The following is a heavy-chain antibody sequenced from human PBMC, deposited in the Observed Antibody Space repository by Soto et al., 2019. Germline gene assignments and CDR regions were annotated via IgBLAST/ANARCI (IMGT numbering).Heavy chain of an antibody. CDR2: INHSGST. CDR1: RGSFSGHY. J-gene: IGHJ6*02. CDR3: ARGGRTRPPWGMDV. Sequence: QVQLQQWGAGLLKPSETLSLTCAVYRGSFSGHYWSWIRQPPGKGLEWIGEINHSGSTNYNPSPNSRVTISVDTSKNQFSLTLSSVTAADTAVYYCARGGRTRPPWGMDVWGQGTKVTVSS. D-gene: IGHD2-2*01. V-gene: IGHV4-34*02.